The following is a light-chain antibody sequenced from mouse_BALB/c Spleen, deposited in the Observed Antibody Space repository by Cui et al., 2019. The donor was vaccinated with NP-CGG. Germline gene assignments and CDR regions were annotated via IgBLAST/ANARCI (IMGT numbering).Light chain of an antibody. CDR3: ALWYSNHWV. CDR2: GTN. Sequence: VVTQEPAFTTSPGETVTLTCRSSTGVVTTSNYANWVQEKPDHLFTGLIGGTNNRVPGVPARFSGSLIGDKAALTITGAQTEDEAIYFCALWYSNHWVFGGGTKLTVL. CDR1: TGVVTTSNY. V-gene: IGLV1*01. J-gene: IGLJ1*01.